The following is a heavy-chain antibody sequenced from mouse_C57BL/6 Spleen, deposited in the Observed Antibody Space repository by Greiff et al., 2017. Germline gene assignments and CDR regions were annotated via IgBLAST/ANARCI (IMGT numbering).Heavy chain of an antibody. CDR1: GYTFTSYW. Sequence: QVQLQQPGAELVMPGASVKLSCKASGYTFTSYWMHWVKQRPGQGLEWIGEIDPSDSYTNYNQKFKGKSTLTVDKSSSTAYMQLSSLTSEDSAVYYCARKGIDYDYDGGAWFAYWGQGTLVTVSA. J-gene: IGHJ3*01. D-gene: IGHD2-4*01. V-gene: IGHV1-69*01. CDR3: ARKGIDYDYDGGAWFAY. CDR2: IDPSDSYT.